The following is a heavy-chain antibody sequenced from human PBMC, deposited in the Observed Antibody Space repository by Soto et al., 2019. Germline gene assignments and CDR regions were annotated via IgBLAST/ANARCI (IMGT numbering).Heavy chain of an antibody. CDR3: ARVGGINWFDP. V-gene: IGHV4-31*03. CDR1: GGSISSRGYY. Sequence: QVQLQESGPGLVKPSQTLSLTCTVSGGSISSRGYYWSWIRQLPGKGLEWIGYIYYSGSTYYNPFLKSRVTISVDTSKNQFSLKLSSVTAADTAVYYCARVGGINWFDPWGQGTLVTVSS. D-gene: IGHD1-20*01. CDR2: IYYSGST. J-gene: IGHJ5*02.